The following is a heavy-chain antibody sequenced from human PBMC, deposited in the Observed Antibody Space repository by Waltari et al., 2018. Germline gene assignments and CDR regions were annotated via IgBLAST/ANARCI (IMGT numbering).Heavy chain of an antibody. CDR1: GFTFSSYR. J-gene: IGHJ6*03. Sequence: EAQLVESGGGLVQPGGSLRLSCAASGFTFSSYRMSWVRQAPGKGLEWVANIKQDGSEKYYVDSVKGRFTISRDNAKNSLYLQMNSLRAEDTAVYYCARDLKGYYYYMDVWGKGTTVTVSS. V-gene: IGHV3-7*01. CDR2: IKQDGSEK. CDR3: ARDLKGYYYYMDV.